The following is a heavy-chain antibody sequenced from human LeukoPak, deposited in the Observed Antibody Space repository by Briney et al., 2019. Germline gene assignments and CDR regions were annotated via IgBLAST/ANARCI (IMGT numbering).Heavy chain of an antibody. CDR1: GGTFSSYA. Sequence: SVKVSCKASGGTFSSYAISWVRQAPGQGLEWMGGIIPIFGTANYAQKFQGRVTITTDESTSTAYMELSSLRSEDTAVYYCARGLIGYCSSTSCYYWFDPWGQGTLVTVS. CDR3: ARGLIGYCSSTSCYYWFDP. V-gene: IGHV1-69*05. D-gene: IGHD2-2*01. CDR2: IIPIFGTA. J-gene: IGHJ5*02.